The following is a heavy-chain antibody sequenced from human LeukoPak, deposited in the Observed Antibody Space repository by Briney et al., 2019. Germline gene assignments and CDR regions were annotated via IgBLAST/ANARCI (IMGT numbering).Heavy chain of an antibody. J-gene: IGHJ6*03. V-gene: IGHV3-66*01. CDR1: GFTVSSNY. D-gene: IGHD2-21*02. Sequence: GGSLRLSCAASGFTVSSNYMSWVRQAPGKGLEWVSFIYSGGSTYYADSVKGRFTISRDNSKNTLYLQMNSLRAVDTAVYYCARDKFDIVVVTAIYYYYYMDVWGKGTTVTVSS. CDR3: ARDKFDIVVVTAIYYYYYMDV. CDR2: IYSGGST.